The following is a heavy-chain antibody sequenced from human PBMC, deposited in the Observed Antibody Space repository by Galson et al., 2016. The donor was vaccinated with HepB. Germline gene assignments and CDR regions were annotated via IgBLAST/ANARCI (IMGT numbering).Heavy chain of an antibody. CDR2: ISDSSSAI. Sequence: SLRLSCAASGFTFSTYSMNWVRQAPGKGLEWVAYISDSSSAIYYADSVKGRFTISRDNAKNSLYLQMNSLRDEDTALYYCAGESLLMTGTTIYYYSMDVWGQGTTVTVSS. V-gene: IGHV3-48*02. D-gene: IGHD1-7*01. CDR1: GFTFSTYS. J-gene: IGHJ6*02. CDR3: AGESLLMTGTTIYYYSMDV.